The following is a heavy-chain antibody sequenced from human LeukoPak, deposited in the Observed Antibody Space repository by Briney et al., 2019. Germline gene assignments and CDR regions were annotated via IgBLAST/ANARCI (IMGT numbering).Heavy chain of an antibody. J-gene: IGHJ4*01. CDR2: VTGPGDTT. V-gene: IGHV3-23*01. Sequence: GGSLRLSSATCGFTFTSCAMNWLRQAPGKGLEWVSAVTGPGDTTYYADSVKGRFFMSREDSKTTVYLQMNSLRAEDTAIYYCAKGVEIDLWGQGTLVTVSS. D-gene: IGHD3-16*01. CDR3: AKGVEIDL. CDR1: GFTFTSCA.